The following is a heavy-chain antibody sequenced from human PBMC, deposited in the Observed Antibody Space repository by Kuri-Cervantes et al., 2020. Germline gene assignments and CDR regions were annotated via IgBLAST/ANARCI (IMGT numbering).Heavy chain of an antibody. CDR3: ARAEVLQLWPVGRGTFFDY. CDR2: INPNSGGT. CDR1: GYTFTGYY. J-gene: IGHJ4*02. V-gene: IGHV1-2*02. Sequence: ASVKVSCKASGYTFTGYYMHWVRQAPGQGLEWMGWINPNSGGTNYAQKFQGRVTMTRDTSISTAYMELSRLRSDDTAVYYCARAEVLQLWPVGRGTFFDYWGQGTLVTVSS. D-gene: IGHD5-18*01.